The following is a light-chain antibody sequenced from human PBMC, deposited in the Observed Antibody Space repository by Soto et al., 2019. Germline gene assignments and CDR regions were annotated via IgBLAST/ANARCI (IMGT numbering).Light chain of an antibody. CDR2: DAS. V-gene: IGKV3-15*01. CDR3: QQYNNWPLT. J-gene: IGKJ4*01. CDR1: QNVSSN. Sequence: IVLTQSPGTLSLSPGGRPTLSSRASQNVSSNYLAWYQQKPGQAPRLLIYDASTRATGIPARFSGSGSGTEFTLTISSLQSEDFAVYYCQQYNNWPLTFGGGTKVDIK.